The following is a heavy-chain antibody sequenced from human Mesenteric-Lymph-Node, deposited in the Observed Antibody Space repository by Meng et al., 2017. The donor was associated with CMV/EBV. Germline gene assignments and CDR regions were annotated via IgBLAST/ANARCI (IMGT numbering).Heavy chain of an antibody. J-gene: IGHJ4*02. CDR1: GFPFSSYE. V-gene: IGHV3-48*03. D-gene: IGHD1-26*01. CDR2: ISSSGSTI. CDR3: ASGGRYYFDY. Sequence: GESLKISCAASGFPFSSYEMNWVRQAPGKGLEWVSYISSSGSTIYYADSVKGRFTISRDNAKNSLYLQMNSLRAEDTAVYYCASGGRYYFDYWGQGTLVTVSS.